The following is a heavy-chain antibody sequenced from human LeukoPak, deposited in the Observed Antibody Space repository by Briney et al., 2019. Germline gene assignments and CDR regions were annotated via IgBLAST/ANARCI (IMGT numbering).Heavy chain of an antibody. J-gene: IGHJ4*02. CDR1: GFTVSSNY. Sequence: QPGGSLRLSCAASGFTVSSNYMSWVRQAPGKGLEWVSVIYSGGSTYYADSVKGRFTISRDNSKNTLYLQMNSLRAEDTAVYYCARDNGYGDYVLDYWGQGTLVTVSS. CDR3: ARDNGYGDYVLDY. CDR2: IYSGGST. V-gene: IGHV3-53*01. D-gene: IGHD4-17*01.